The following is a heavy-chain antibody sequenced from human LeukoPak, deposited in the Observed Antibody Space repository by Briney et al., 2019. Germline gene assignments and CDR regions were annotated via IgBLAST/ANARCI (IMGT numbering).Heavy chain of an antibody. V-gene: IGHV5-51*01. CDR2: IYPGDSDT. CDR1: GYSFTSYW. D-gene: IGHD5-24*01. CDR3: ARLLGMATITVDY. Sequence: GESLKISCKGSGYSFTSYWIGWVRQMPGKGLEWMGIIYPGDSDTRYSPSFQGQVTISADKSISTAYLQWGSLKASDTAMYYCARLLGMATITVDYWGQGTLVTVSS. J-gene: IGHJ4*02.